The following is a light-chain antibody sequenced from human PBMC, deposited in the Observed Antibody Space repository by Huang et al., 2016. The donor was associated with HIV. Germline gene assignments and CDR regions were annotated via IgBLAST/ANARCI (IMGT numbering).Light chain of an antibody. Sequence: ETVLTQPPATLSLSPGERATHSCRASQNIGNYLVWYQQKPGQTPRLLIYDTSNGATGVPARFSGSGSGTDFTLDISSLESEDFAVYYCPQRSNWPPTFGGGTKV. CDR2: DTS. CDR1: QNIGNY. J-gene: IGKJ4*01. CDR3: PQRSNWPPT. V-gene: IGKV3-11*01.